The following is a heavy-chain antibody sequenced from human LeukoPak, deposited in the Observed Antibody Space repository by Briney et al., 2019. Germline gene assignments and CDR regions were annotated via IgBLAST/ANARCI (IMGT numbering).Heavy chain of an antibody. Sequence: TLSLTXXXXXGSFXXXYWSWIRQPPGKGLEWIGEINHSGSTNYNPSLKSRVTISVDTSKNQFSLKLSSVTAADTAVYYCARLIAAAGDVWGQGTMVTVSS. CDR1: XGSFXXXY. CDR3: ARLIAAAGDV. J-gene: IGHJ3*01. D-gene: IGHD6-13*01. CDR2: INHSGST. V-gene: IGHV4-34*01.